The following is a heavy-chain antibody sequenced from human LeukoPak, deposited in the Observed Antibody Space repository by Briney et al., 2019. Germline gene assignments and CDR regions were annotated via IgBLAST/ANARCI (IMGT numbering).Heavy chain of an antibody. CDR2: ISGSGGST. J-gene: IGHJ6*03. V-gene: IGHV3-23*01. Sequence: GRSLRLSCAASGFTFSSYAMIWVRQAPGKGLEWVSAISGSGGSTYYADSVKGRFTISRDDSKNTLYLQMNSLRAEDTAVYYCAGVSGVVPAASYYYYYMDVWGKGTTVTVSS. CDR1: GFTFSSYA. CDR3: AGVSGVVPAASYYYYYMDV. D-gene: IGHD2-2*01.